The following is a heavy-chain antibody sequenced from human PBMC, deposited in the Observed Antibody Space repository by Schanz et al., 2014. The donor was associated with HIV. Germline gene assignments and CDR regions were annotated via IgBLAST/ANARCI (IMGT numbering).Heavy chain of an antibody. CDR1: GGSISSYY. V-gene: IGHV4-59*01. CDR2: IYYSDNT. D-gene: IGHD3-10*02. Sequence: QVQLQESGPGLVKPSETLSLTCTVSGGSISSYYWSWIRQPPGKGLEWIGNIYYSDNTNYNPSLKSRVIISVDTSKNQFSLRLTSVTAADTAVYYCAREDVSNWSFDLWGRGTLVSVSS. J-gene: IGHJ2*01. CDR3: AREDVSNWSFDL.